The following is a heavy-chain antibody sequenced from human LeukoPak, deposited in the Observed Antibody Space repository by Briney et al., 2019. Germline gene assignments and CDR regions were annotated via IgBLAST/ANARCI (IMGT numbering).Heavy chain of an antibody. Sequence: SETLTLPCTVCGVSIRSHDWSWLRKTPGKGLEWIGYIYYSGSTNYNPSLKSRVTISVDTSKNQFSLKLSSVTAADTAVYYCARDLFGNSLFDYWGQGTLVTVSS. CDR2: IYYSGST. J-gene: IGHJ4*02. V-gene: IGHV4-59*11. CDR1: GVSIRSHD. CDR3: ARDLFGNSLFDY. D-gene: IGHD4-23*01.